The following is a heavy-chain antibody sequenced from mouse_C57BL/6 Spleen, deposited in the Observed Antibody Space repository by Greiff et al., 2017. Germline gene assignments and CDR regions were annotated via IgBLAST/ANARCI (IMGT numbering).Heavy chain of an antibody. CDR3: ARDHGYYAFAY. D-gene: IGHD2-3*01. V-gene: IGHV3-6*01. Sequence: EVKLVESGPGLVKPSQSLSLTCSVTGYSITSGYYWNWIRQFPGNKLEWMGYISYDGSNNYNPSLKNRISITRDTSKNQFFLKLNSVTTEDTATYYCARDHGYYAFAYWGQGTLVTVSA. CDR2: ISYDGSN. CDR1: GYSITSGYY. J-gene: IGHJ3*01.